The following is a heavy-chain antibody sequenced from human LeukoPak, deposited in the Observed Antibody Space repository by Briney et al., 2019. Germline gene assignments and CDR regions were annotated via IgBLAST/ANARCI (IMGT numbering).Heavy chain of an antibody. CDR2: IYYSGSP. CDR1: GGSISTYY. CDR3: ARGGPYGVLTYFDY. J-gene: IGHJ4*02. D-gene: IGHD3-9*01. V-gene: IGHV4-59*01. Sequence: SETLSLTCTVSGGSISTYYWSWIRQPPGKGLEWFGYIYYSGSPNYNPSLKSRVTISVDTSKNQFSLKLSSVTAADTAVYYCARGGPYGVLTYFDYWGQGTLVTVSS.